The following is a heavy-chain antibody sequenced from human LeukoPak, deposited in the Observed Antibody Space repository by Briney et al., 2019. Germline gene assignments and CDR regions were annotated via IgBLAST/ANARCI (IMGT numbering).Heavy chain of an antibody. V-gene: IGHV1-2*02. CDR2: INPNSGGT. CDR3: ARGAISSWYED. CDR1: GYTFTDYY. D-gene: IGHD6-13*01. J-gene: IGHJ4*02. Sequence: ASVKVSCKASGYTFTDYYIHWVRQAPGQGLEWMGWINPNSGGTNYAQKFQGRVTVTRDTSISTAYMELSRLTSDDTAVYYCARGAISSWYEDWGQGTLVTVSS.